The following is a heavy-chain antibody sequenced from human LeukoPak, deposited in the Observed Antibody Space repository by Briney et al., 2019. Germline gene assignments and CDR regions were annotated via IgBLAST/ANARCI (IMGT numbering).Heavy chain of an antibody. Sequence: PGGSLRPSCAASGFTFSDYYMSWIRQAPGKGLEWVSYISSSSSYTNYADSVKGRFTISRDNAKNSLYLQMNSLRAEDTAVYYCARDVENYYVTFDPWGQGTLVTVSS. D-gene: IGHD3-10*02. V-gene: IGHV3-11*06. CDR1: GFTFSDYY. J-gene: IGHJ5*02. CDR3: ARDVENYYVTFDP. CDR2: ISSSSSYT.